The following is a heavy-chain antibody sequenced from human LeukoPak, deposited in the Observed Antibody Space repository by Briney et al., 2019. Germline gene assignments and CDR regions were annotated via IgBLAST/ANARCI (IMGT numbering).Heavy chain of an antibody. CDR3: ARRRVGGDGYNQADYYFDY. V-gene: IGHV3-9*01. Sequence: GGSLRLSCAASGFTFSTYTMNWVRQAPGKGLEWVSGISWNSGSIGYADSVKGRFTISRDNAKNSLYLQMNSLRAEDTALYYCARRRVGGDGYNQADYYFDYWGQGTLVTVSS. CDR1: GFTFSTYT. CDR2: ISWNSGSI. J-gene: IGHJ4*02. D-gene: IGHD5-24*01.